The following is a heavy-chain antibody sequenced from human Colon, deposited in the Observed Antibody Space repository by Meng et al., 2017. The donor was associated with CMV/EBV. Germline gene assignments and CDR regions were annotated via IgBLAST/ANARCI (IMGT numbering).Heavy chain of an antibody. J-gene: IGHJ4*02. CDR2: IIPIFGTA. CDR1: GGTFSSYT. V-gene: IGHV1-69*12. Sequence: QAQGVQLGAEVKKPGSSVKVPCKAPGGTFSSYTISWFRQAHEQGLGWMGGIIPIFGTANYAQKFQGRVTITADESTSTAYMELSSLRSEDTAVYYCARDIDSAEGYWGQGTLVTVSS. CDR3: ARDIDSAEGY. D-gene: IGHD1-26*01.